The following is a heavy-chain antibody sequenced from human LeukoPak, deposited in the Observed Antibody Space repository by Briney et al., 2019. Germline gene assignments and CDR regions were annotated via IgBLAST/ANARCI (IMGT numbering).Heavy chain of an antibody. V-gene: IGHV1-69*04. CDR2: IIPILGIA. CDR1: GGTFIIYA. Sequence: ASLRVSSTASGGTFIIYAISGVRQAPGQGREWMGRIIPILGIANYAQNFQGRVTITADKSTSTAYMELSSLRSEDTAVYYCARVDTAMVIDYWGQGTLVTVSS. D-gene: IGHD5-18*01. J-gene: IGHJ4*02. CDR3: ARVDTAMVIDY.